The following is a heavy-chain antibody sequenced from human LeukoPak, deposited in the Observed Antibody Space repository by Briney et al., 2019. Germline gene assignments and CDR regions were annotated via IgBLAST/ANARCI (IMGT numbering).Heavy chain of an antibody. CDR1: GFPFSSYS. CDR2: IWNDGSRK. Sequence: GTSLRLSYTASGFPFSSYSMHWVRQAPGKGLEWVAVIWNDGSRKYYVESVKGRFTISRDDSKNTLYLQMHSLRAEDTAVYYCARGTQGNGFDYWGQGTLVTVSS. D-gene: IGHD1-1*01. V-gene: IGHV3-33*01. J-gene: IGHJ4*02. CDR3: ARGTQGNGFDY.